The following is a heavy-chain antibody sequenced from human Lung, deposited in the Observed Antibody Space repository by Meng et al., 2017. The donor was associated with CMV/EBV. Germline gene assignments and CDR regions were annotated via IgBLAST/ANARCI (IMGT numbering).Heavy chain of an antibody. D-gene: IGHD1-7*01. J-gene: IGHJ4*02. V-gene: IGHV4-39*07. CDR3: ARDTGNFQIDY. CDR2: VHSSGST. Sequence: QLQLQESGPGLVKPSETLSLICTVSGGSISTSGSYWGWVRRPPGKGLEWIGSVHSSGSTFYIPSLKSRLTISSDTSKNQFSLRLSSATAADTALYYCARDTGNFQIDYWGQGTLVTVSS. CDR1: GGSISTSGSY.